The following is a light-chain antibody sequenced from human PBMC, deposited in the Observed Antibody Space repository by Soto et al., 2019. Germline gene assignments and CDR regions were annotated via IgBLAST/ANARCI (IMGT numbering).Light chain of an antibody. CDR2: AAS. CDR1: QSISSY. V-gene: IGKV1-39*01. CDR3: QQTFSAPVT. Sequence: DIQMTQSPSSLSASVGDRVTITCRASQSISSYINWYQQKPGEAPKILIYAASTLQSGVPSRFSGRGSGPDFSLTSSSLQPEDFATYYCQQTFSAPVTFGQGTRLEIK. J-gene: IGKJ2*01.